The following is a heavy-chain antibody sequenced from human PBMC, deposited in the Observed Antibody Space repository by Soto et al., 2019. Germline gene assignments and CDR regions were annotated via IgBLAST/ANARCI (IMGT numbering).Heavy chain of an antibody. CDR1: GFTFRSYA. Sequence: GGSLRLSCAASGFTFRSYAMSWVRQAPGKGLEGVSAISGSGGSTYYADSVKGRLTISRDNSKNTLYLQMNSLTAEDTAVYYCAKGKGGLYYFDYWGQGTLVTVSS. V-gene: IGHV3-23*01. CDR2: ISGSGGST. CDR3: AKGKGGLYYFDY. D-gene: IGHD3-16*01. J-gene: IGHJ4*02.